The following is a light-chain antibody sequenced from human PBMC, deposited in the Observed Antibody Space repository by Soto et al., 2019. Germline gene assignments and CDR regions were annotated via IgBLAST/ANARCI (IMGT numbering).Light chain of an antibody. CDR2: GTT. CDR3: QQYNNWPKT. V-gene: IGKV3-15*01. J-gene: IGKJ1*01. CDR1: QSISSS. Sequence: ERVMTPSLAALSVSPGERATLSCRASQSISSSLAWYQQRPGQAPRLLIYGTTTRAAGVPSRFSGSGSGAEFTLTISSLQSEDFAFYYCQQYNNWPKTFGQGIKVDIK.